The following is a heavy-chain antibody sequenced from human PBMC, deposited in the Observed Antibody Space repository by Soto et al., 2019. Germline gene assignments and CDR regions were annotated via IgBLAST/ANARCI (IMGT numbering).Heavy chain of an antibody. Sequence: GYIGKDYSTRWVRQAQKKGLEWMGWINPYSGATNYAQNFQGRVTMTRDTSISTAYMELSRLSSDDTAVYYCARKSYHRSGGPTGAFDIWGQGTLVTLSS. CDR2: INPYSGAT. V-gene: IGHV1-2*02. CDR1: GYIGKDYS. J-gene: IGHJ3*02. D-gene: IGHD3-9*01. CDR3: ARKSYHRSGGPTGAFDI.